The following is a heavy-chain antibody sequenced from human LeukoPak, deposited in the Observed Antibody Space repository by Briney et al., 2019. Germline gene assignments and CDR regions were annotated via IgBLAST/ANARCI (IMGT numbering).Heavy chain of an antibody. CDR3: ARAPRGYCSSTSCSDYYYYYMDV. D-gene: IGHD2-2*01. CDR2: MNPNSGNT. Sequence: GASVKVSCKASGYTFTSYDINWVRQATGQGLEWMGWMNPNSGNTGYAQKFQGRVTITRNTSISTAYMELSSLRSEDTAVYYCARAPRGYCSSTSCSDYYYYYMDVWGKGTTVTVSS. CDR1: GYTFTSYD. J-gene: IGHJ6*03. V-gene: IGHV1-8*03.